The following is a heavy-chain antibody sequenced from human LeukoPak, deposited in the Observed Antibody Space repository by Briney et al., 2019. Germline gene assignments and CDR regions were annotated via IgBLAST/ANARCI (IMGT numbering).Heavy chain of an antibody. V-gene: IGHV3-48*03. J-gene: IGHJ4*02. D-gene: IGHD3-22*01. CDR3: ARGLGRYYDSMSGSFDY. CDR2: ISSSGSTI. CDR1: GFTFSSYE. Sequence: PGGSLRLSCAASGFTFSSYEMNWVRQAPGKGLEWVSYISSSGSTIYYADSVKGRFTISRDNAKNSLHLQMNSLRAEDTAVYYCARGLGRYYDSMSGSFDYWGQGTLVTVSS.